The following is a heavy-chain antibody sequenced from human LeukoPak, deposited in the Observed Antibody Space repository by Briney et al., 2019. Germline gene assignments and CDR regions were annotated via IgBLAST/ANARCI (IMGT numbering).Heavy chain of an antibody. D-gene: IGHD1-1*01. Sequence: PGTSLRLSCATSGFTFRSYGMHWVRRAPGRGLEWVAVISYDGSNEYYVDPVKGRFNISRDNSKNTLYLQMHSLRVEDTARYYCAKGGNDFYYYGLDVWGQGTTVTVSS. J-gene: IGHJ6*02. V-gene: IGHV3-30*18. CDR1: GFTFRSYG. CDR3: AKGGNDFYYYGLDV. CDR2: ISYDGSNE.